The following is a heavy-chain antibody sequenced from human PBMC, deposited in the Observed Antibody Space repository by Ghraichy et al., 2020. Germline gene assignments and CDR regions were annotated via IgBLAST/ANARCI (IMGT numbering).Heavy chain of an antibody. CDR2: IYTSGST. V-gene: IGHV4-4*09. Sequence: SQTLSLTCTVSGGSISSYYWSWIRQPPGKGLEWIGYIYTSGSTNYNPSLKSRVTISVDTSKNQFSLKLSSVTAADTAVYYCARSHGYSYGYLSYYYYGMDVWGQGTTVTVSS. CDR3: ARSHGYSYGYLSYYYYGMDV. CDR1: GGSISSYY. D-gene: IGHD5-18*01. J-gene: IGHJ6*02.